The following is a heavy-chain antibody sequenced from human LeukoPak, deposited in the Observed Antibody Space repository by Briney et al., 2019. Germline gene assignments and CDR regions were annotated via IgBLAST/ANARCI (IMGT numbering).Heavy chain of an antibody. V-gene: IGHV4-39*01. CDR3: ARHNPITGTTRDAFDI. Sequence: PSETLSLTCTVSGGSIISSGYYWGWIRQPPGKGLEWIGSFYSSGSTYYNPSLKSRVSLSVDLFDNQLSLQLTSVTAADTAFYFCARHNPITGTTRDAFDIWGQGSMVTVSS. J-gene: IGHJ3*02. CDR2: FYSSGST. D-gene: IGHD1-7*01. CDR1: GGSIISSGYY.